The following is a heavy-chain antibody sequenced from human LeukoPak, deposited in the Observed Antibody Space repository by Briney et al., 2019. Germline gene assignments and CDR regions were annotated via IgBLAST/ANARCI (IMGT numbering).Heavy chain of an antibody. CDR1: GYTFTGYY. CDR2: INPNSGGT. Sequence: APVKVSCKASGYTFTGYYMHWVRQAPGQGLEWMGWINPNSGGTNYAQKFQGRVTMTRDTSISTAYMELSRLRSDDTAVYYCARGSRIRYYYDSSGYYPGAFDIWGQGTMVTVSS. V-gene: IGHV1-2*02. CDR3: ARGSRIRYYYDSSGYYPGAFDI. J-gene: IGHJ3*02. D-gene: IGHD3-22*01.